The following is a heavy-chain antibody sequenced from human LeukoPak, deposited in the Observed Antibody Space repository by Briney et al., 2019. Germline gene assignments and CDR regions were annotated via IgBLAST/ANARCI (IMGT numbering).Heavy chain of an antibody. Sequence: GGSLRLSCAASGFNLSNYRMNWVRQAPEKGLEWVSHIDSSSTTIYHADSVKGRFTISRDNAKNSLYLQMNSLRAEDTAVYYCAREYYDTSGYYYGGYWGQGTLVTVSS. CDR2: IDSSSTTI. J-gene: IGHJ4*02. CDR3: AREYYDTSGYYYGGY. V-gene: IGHV3-48*04. D-gene: IGHD3-22*01. CDR1: GFNLSNYR.